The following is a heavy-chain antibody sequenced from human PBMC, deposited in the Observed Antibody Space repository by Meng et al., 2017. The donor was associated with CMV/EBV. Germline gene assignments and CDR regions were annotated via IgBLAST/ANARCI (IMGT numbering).Heavy chain of an antibody. D-gene: IGHD6-13*01. CDR3: ASFGGSSWDDSGCMNAFDI. CDR2: IIPIFGTA. V-gene: IGHV1-69*05. CDR1: GGTFSSYA. Sequence: SVKVSCKASGGTFSSYAISWVRQAPGQGLEWMGGIIPIFGTANYAQKFQGRVTITTDESTSTAYMELSSLRSEDTAVYYCASFGGSSWDDSGCMNAFDIWGQGTMVTVSS. J-gene: IGHJ3*02.